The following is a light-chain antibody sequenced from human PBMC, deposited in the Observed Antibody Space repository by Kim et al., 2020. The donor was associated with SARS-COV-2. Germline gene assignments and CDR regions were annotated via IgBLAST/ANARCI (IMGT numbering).Light chain of an antibody. CDR3: GTWDSSLSVFV. CDR2: DNY. Sequence: QSVLTQPPSVSAAPGQKVTISCSGSTSNIGKNYVSWYQQLPGTAPKLLIHDNYDRPSGIPDRFSGSKSGTSATLGISGLQTGDEADYYCGTWDSSLSVFVFGTGTKVTVL. J-gene: IGLJ1*01. V-gene: IGLV1-51*01. CDR1: TSNIGKNY.